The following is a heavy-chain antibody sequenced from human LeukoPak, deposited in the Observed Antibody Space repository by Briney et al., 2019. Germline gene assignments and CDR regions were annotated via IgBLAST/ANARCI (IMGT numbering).Heavy chain of an antibody. V-gene: IGHV4-38-2*02. CDR2: IYYSGST. CDR1: GYSISSGYY. D-gene: IGHD5-18*01. Sequence: SETLSLTCTVSGYSISSGYYWGWIRQPPGKGLEWIGYIYYSGSTNYNPSLKSRVTISVDTSKNQFSLKLSSVTAADTAVYYCARGYSYGSSWFDPWGQGTLVTVSS. J-gene: IGHJ5*02. CDR3: ARGYSYGSSWFDP.